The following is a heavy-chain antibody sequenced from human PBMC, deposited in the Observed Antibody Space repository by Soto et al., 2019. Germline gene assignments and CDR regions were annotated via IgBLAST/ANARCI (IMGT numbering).Heavy chain of an antibody. V-gene: IGHV3-23*01. Sequence: EVQLLESGGGLVQPGGSLRLSCAASRFTFSTSAMSWVRQAPGKGLEWVSGISGGGGDTSYADSVRGRFTCSRDNSKNTLYLQMNSLRAEDTALYYCAKSLFGGPDIWGQGTMVTVSS. CDR3: AKSLFGGPDI. CDR2: ISGGGGDT. CDR1: RFTFSTSA. J-gene: IGHJ3*02. D-gene: IGHD2-15*01.